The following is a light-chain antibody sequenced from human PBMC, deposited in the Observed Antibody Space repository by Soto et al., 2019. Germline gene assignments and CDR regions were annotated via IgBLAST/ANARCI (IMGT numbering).Light chain of an antibody. J-gene: IGKJ4*01. Sequence: EIVLTQSPDTLSLSPGERATLACRASQSVDNYLAWYQQRPDQAPRLLIYDASNRASGIPARFSGSGSGTDFTLTISSLEPEDFAVYYCQQRSTGPPLTFGGGTKVEIK. CDR1: QSVDNY. V-gene: IGKV3-11*01. CDR2: DAS. CDR3: QQRSTGPPLT.